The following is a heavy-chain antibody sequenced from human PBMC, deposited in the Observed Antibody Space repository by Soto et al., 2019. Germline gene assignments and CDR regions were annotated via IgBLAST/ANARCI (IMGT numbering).Heavy chain of an antibody. J-gene: IGHJ4*02. V-gene: IGHV1-18*04. Sequence: ASVKVSCKTSGYSFTNYGISWLRQAPGQGLEWMGWISTYNADTDYAKMFEGRVYMTTDTSTSTAHMELRSLRFDDTAVYYCARGWDYGDNYGDFWGQGTLVTVS. D-gene: IGHD4-17*01. CDR2: ISTYNADT. CDR1: GYSFTNYG. CDR3: ARGWDYGDNYGDF.